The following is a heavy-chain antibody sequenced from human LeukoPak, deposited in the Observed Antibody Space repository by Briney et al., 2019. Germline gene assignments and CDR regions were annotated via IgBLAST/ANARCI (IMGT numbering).Heavy chain of an antibody. CDR1: EFTFSDSY. CDR3: ARGWWNYVS. J-gene: IGHJ4*02. D-gene: IGHD1-7*01. Sequence: PGGSLRLSCAASEFTFSDSYMTWIRQAPGKGLEWVSYISGSGTIMYYADSVKGRFTISRDNAKNSLFLQMNSLRAEDTAVYYCARGWWNYVSWGQGTLVTVSS. V-gene: IGHV3-11*04. CDR2: ISGSGTIM.